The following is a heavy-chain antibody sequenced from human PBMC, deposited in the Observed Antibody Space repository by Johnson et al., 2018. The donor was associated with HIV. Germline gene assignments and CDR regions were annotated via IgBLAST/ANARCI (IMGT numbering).Heavy chain of an antibody. CDR3: ARGGYNCNDFLNDAFDM. CDR1: GFSISDYY. D-gene: IGHD1-1*01. V-gene: IGHV3-11*04. CDR2: IGRSGTTI. Sequence: QVQLVESGGGLVKPGGSLRLSCAASGFSISDYYMSWIRQAPGKGLEWISYIGRSGTTIYYADSVKGRFTISRDNTKNSLYLQMNSLRAEDTAVYYCARGGYNCNDFLNDAFDMWGQGTVVTVSS. J-gene: IGHJ3*02.